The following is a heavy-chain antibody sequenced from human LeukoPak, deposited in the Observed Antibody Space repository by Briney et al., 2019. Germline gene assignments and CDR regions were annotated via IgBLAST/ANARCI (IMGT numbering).Heavy chain of an antibody. D-gene: IGHD3-22*01. CDR2: INHSGST. J-gene: IGHJ6*02. CDR1: GGSFSGYY. V-gene: IGHV4-34*09. Sequence: SETLSLTCAVYGGSFSGYYWSWIRQPPGKGLEWIGEINHSGSTNYNPSLKSRVTISVDTSKNQFSLKLSSVTAADTAVYYCARRSSGYYHNYYYYGMDVWGQGTTVTVSS. CDR3: ARRSSGYYHNYYYYGMDV.